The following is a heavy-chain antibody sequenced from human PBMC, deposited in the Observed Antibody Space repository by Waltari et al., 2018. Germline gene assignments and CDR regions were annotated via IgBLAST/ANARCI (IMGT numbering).Heavy chain of an antibody. Sequence: QLQLQESGPGLVKPSGTLSLSCAVSGDSMSSTDCWSWVRQPPGKGLEWVGEVRGAGKTNYNPSFASRITISLDTYNKQFSLRVTSATAADTAIYYCARDRGRGLYLDSWGPGTLVTVSP. D-gene: IGHD2-15*01. J-gene: IGHJ4*02. CDR1: GDSMSSTDC. CDR2: VRGAGKT. V-gene: IGHV4-4*02. CDR3: ARDRGRGLYLDS.